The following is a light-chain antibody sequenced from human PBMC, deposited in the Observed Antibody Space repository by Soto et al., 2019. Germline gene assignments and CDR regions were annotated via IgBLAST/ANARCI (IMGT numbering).Light chain of an antibody. CDR2: GAS. V-gene: IGKV3-15*01. J-gene: IGKJ4*01. CDR3: QQYDNWPLT. Sequence: EIVMTQSPATLSVSPVERATLSCRASQSLSTNLAWYQQKAGQAPRLLIHGASTRATGIPARFSGSGSGTEFSLTISSLQSEDFAVYYCQQYDNWPLTFGGGTKVDIK. CDR1: QSLSTN.